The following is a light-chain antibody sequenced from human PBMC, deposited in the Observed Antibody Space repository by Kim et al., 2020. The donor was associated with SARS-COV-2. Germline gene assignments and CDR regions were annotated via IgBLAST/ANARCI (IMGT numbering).Light chain of an antibody. V-gene: IGKV1-27*01. J-gene: IGKJ1*01. CDR2: AAS. CDR1: QDIASS. CDR3: QKYNSAPWT. Sequence: ASSGDRVTTTCRASQDIASSLAWYKQKPGKVPQVLIYAASTLQSGVPSRFCGSGSGTEFTLTIGSLQTEDVATYYCQKYNSAPWTFGPGTKVDIK.